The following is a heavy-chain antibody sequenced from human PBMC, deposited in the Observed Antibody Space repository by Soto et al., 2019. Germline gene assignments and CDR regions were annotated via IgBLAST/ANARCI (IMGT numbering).Heavy chain of an antibody. CDR3: ARHPGYYDILTGYTTYYFDS. Sequence: ETLSLTCTDSGGSIGTYYWSWIRQPPGKGLEWIGYIYYRGNTDYNPSLKSRVTISLDTPKNQFSLKLSSVTAADTAVYYCARHPGYYDILTGYTTYYFDSWGQGILVTVSS. D-gene: IGHD3-9*01. V-gene: IGHV4-59*08. CDR1: GGSIGTYY. J-gene: IGHJ4*02. CDR2: IYYRGNT.